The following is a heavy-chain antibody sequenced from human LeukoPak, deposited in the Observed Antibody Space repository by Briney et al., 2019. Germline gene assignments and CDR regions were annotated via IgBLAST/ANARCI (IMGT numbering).Heavy chain of an antibody. CDR3: ARSSECRYYYDSSGFSHYYYYMDV. CDR1: GGSISSYY. J-gene: IGHJ6*03. D-gene: IGHD3-22*01. Sequence: PSGTLSLTCTVSGGSISSYYWSWIRQPPGKGLEGIGYIYYSGSTYYNPSLRRRVTISVDTSKHQFSLKLSSVTAADTAVYYCARSSECRYYYDSSGFSHYYYYMDVWGKGTTVTISS. V-gene: IGHV4-59*01. CDR2: IYYSGST.